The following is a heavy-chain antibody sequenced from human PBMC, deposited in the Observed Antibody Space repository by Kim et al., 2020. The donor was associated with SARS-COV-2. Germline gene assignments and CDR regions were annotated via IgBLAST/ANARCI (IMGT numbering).Heavy chain of an antibody. D-gene: IGHD6-19*01. J-gene: IGHJ6*02. V-gene: IGHV1-69*13. CDR3: ARGGNTSAVAGIMVYNYYGLDV. CDR1: WGTFRSYV. CDR2: IIPIFGTA. Sequence: SSFHFSCNASWGTFRSYVISWVRQAPGQGLEWMAGIIPIFGTANYAQKFQGRVTITADESTSTAYMELSSLKSEDTAVYYCARGGNTSAVAGIMVYNYYGLDVWGQGTTVTVSS.